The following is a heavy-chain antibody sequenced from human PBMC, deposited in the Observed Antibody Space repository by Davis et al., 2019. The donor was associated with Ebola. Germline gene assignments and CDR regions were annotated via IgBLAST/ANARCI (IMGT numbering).Heavy chain of an antibody. CDR2: ISGSGGST. CDR3: ARRNSSGYYYLVY. CDR1: GFTFSSYA. D-gene: IGHD3-22*01. Sequence: GGSLRLSCPASGFTFSSYAMTWVRQAPGKGLEWVSAISGSGGSTYYADSVKGRFTISRDNSKKTLYLQMNSLGAEDTAVYYCARRNSSGYYYLVYWGQGTLVTVSS. V-gene: IGHV3-23*01. J-gene: IGHJ4*02.